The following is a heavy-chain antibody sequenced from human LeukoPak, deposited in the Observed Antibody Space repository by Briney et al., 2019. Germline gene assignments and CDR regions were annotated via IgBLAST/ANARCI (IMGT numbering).Heavy chain of an antibody. CDR1: GYTFTSYG. Sequence: ASVKVPCKASGYTFTSYGITWVRQAPGQGLEWMGWSSSYNGQTNYVKKFQGRVTMTADTSTSTAYMELRSLTSDDMAVYYCARDPPREATIWAFDIWGQGTMVTVSS. D-gene: IGHD2-21*01. CDR3: ARDPPREATIWAFDI. CDR2: SSSYNGQT. V-gene: IGHV1-18*03. J-gene: IGHJ3*02.